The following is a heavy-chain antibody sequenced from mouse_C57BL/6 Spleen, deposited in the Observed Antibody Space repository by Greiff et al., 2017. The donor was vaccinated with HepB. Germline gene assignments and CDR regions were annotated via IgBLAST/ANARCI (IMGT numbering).Heavy chain of an antibody. V-gene: IGHV2-5*01. D-gene: IGHD1-1*01. CDR2: RWRGGST. CDR3: AKNYYGSSPHYYAMDY. CDR1: GFSLTSYG. Sequence: VKLMESGPGLVQPSQSLSITCTVSGFSLTSYGVHWVRQSPGKGLEWLGVRWRGGSTDYNAAFMSRLSITKDNSKSQVFFKMNSLQADDTAIYYCAKNYYGSSPHYYAMDYWGQGTSVTVSS. J-gene: IGHJ4*01.